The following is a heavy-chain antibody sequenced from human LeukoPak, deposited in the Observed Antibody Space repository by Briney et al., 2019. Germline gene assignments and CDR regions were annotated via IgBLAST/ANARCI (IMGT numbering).Heavy chain of an antibody. CDR2: INHSGST. V-gene: IGHV4-34*01. CDR3: ARVGARYCSSTSCYWFDP. J-gene: IGHJ5*02. D-gene: IGHD2-2*01. Sequence: SETLSLTCAVYGGSFSGYYWSWIRQPPGKGLEWIGEINHSGSTNYNPSLKSRVTISVDTSKNQFSLKLSSVTAADTAVYYCARVGARYCSSTSCYWFDPWGQGTLVTVSS. CDR1: GGSFSGYY.